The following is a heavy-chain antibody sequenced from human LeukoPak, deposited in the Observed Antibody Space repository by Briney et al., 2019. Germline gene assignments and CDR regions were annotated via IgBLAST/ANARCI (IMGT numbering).Heavy chain of an antibody. D-gene: IGHD2-2*03. CDR1: GFIFSSYA. Sequence: GGSLRLSCAASGFIFSSYAMHWVRQAPGKGLEWVAVISYDRSNKYYADSVKGRFAISRDNSKNTLYLQMNSLRGEDTAVYHCASGYCSSTSCFPDYWGRGTLVTVSS. CDR2: ISYDRSNK. CDR3: ASGYCSSTSCFPDY. V-gene: IGHV3-30*09. J-gene: IGHJ4*02.